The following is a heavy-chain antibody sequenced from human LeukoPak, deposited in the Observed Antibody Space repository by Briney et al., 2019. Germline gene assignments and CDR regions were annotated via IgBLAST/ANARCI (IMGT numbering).Heavy chain of an antibody. CDR2: IYYSGNT. J-gene: IGHJ4*02. V-gene: IGHV4-39*01. CDR1: GGSISGTTSY. CDR3: ATLLSAPRDS. Sequence: PSETLSLTCTVSGGSISGTTSYWGWIRQPPGKGLQWIGSIYYSGNTYYNSSLKSRVTISVDTSKNQFSLTLNSVTAADTAVYYCATLLSAPRDSWGQGTLVTVSS. D-gene: IGHD3-10*01.